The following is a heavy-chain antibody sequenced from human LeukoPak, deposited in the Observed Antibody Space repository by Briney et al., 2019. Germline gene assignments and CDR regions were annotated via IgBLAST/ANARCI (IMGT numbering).Heavy chain of an antibody. CDR1: GYSFSSNW. CDR3: ARLEYSTSGWLYFDY. Sequence: GESLKISCKGSGYSFSSNWIGWVRQVPGKGLEWMGIIYPGDSDTRYSPSFQGQVTISADKSISTAYLQWSSLKASDTAIYYCARLEYSTSGWLYFDYWGQGTLVTVSS. V-gene: IGHV5-51*01. CDR2: IYPGDSDT. D-gene: IGHD6-19*01. J-gene: IGHJ4*02.